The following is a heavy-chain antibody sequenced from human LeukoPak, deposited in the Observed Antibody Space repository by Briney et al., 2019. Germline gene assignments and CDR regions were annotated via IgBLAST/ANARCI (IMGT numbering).Heavy chain of an antibody. CDR2: IYYSGST. V-gene: IGHV4-59*12. CDR3: ARVGDYYDILTLDY. Sequence: SETLSLTCTVSGGSISSYYWGWIRQPPGKGLEWIGYIYYSGSTNYNPSLKSRVTISVDTSKNQFSLKLSSVTAADTAVYYCARVGDYYDILTLDYWGQGTLVTVSS. J-gene: IGHJ4*02. CDR1: GGSISSYY. D-gene: IGHD3-9*01.